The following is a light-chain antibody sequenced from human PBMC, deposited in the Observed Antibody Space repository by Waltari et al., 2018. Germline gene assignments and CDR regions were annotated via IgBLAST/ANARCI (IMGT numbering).Light chain of an antibody. CDR3: QVWDDTTNSGV. Sequence: YVVTQPPSVSVAPGKTATLTCGGENIERKSVNWYQQKPGQAPVLVIFYDSDRPAGIPGRFSGSNSGNTATLTISWVEAGDEADYHCQVWDDTTNSGVFGGGTRLTVL. V-gene: IGLV3-21*04. CDR2: YDS. J-gene: IGLJ3*02. CDR1: NIERKS.